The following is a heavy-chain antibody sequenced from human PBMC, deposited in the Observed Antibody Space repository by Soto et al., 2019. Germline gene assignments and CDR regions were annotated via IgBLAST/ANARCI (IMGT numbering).Heavy chain of an antibody. CDR1: GYTFTSYD. V-gene: IGHV1-8*01. J-gene: IGHJ5*02. CDR3: ARTGFTYYYGSGSPNWFDP. CDR2: MNPNSGNA. D-gene: IGHD3-10*01. Sequence: GASVKVSCKASGYTFTSYDINWVRQATGQGLEWMGWMNPNSGNAGYAQKFQGRVTMTRNTSISTAYMELSSLRSEDTAVYYCARTGFTYYYGSGSPNWFDPWGQGTLVTVSS.